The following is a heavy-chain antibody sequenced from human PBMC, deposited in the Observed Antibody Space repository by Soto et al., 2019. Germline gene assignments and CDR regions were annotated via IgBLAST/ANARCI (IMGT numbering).Heavy chain of an antibody. CDR1: GFTVSSNY. CDR3: ARAYGSGSYLWY. CDR2: IYSGGST. Sequence: EVQLVESRGGVVQPGGSLRLSCAASGFTVSSNYMSWVRQAPGKGLEWVSVIYSGGSTYYADSVKGRFTISRDNSKNTLYLQMNSLRAEDTAVYYCARAYGSGSYLWYWGQGTLVTVSS. D-gene: IGHD3-10*01. J-gene: IGHJ4*02. V-gene: IGHV3-66*01.